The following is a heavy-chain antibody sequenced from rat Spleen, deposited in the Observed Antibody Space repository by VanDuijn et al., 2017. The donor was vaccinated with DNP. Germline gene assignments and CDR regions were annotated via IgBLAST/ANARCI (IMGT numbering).Heavy chain of an antibody. D-gene: IGHD4-3*01. V-gene: IGHV5-22*01. Sequence: EVQLVESGGGLVQPGRSLKLSCAASGFTFNNYDMAWVRQAPAKGLEWVAYIGSPAYAPYHGDSVKGRFTISRDNAKSTLYLQMNSLRSEDMATYYCVRWNSGHFDYWGQGVMVTVSS. J-gene: IGHJ2*01. CDR3: VRWNSGHFDY. CDR2: IGSPAYAP. CDR1: GFTFNNYD.